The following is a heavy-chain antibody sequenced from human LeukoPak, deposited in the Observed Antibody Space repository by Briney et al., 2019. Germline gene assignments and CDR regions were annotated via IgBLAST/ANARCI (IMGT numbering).Heavy chain of an antibody. D-gene: IGHD2-2*01. Sequence: PGGSLRLSCAASGFTFSNAWMNWVRQAPGKGLEWVGRIKSKTDGGTTDYAAPVKGRFTISRDDSKNTLYLQMNSLKTEDTAVYYCARDSSPGGEYQLLSQYYYYYYGMDVWGQGTTVTVSS. V-gene: IGHV3-15*07. CDR2: IKSKTDGGTT. CDR3: ARDSSPGGEYQLLSQYYYYYYGMDV. J-gene: IGHJ6*02. CDR1: GFTFSNAW.